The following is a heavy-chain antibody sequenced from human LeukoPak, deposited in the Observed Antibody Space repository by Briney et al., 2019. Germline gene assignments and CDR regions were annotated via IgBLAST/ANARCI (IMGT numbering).Heavy chain of an antibody. CDR2: IHTSGST. CDR1: GGSNSSYY. D-gene: IGHD2-15*01. V-gene: IGHV4-4*09. J-gene: IGHJ4*02. CDR3: VRPGQSNWWVYFNY. Sequence: PSETLSLTCTVSGGSNSSYYWTWIRQPPGKGLEWIGYIHTSGSTNYNPSLKSRVTMSVDMSKNQSSLRLTSVTAADTAVYYCVRPGQSNWWVYFNYWGQGTVVTVSS.